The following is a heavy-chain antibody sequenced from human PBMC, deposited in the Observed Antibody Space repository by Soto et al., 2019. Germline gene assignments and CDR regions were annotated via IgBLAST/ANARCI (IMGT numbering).Heavy chain of an antibody. CDR2: VYHGGST. V-gene: IGHV4-4*02. Sequence: QVQLQESGPGLVKPSGTLSLTCAVSSGSISSSNWWTWVRQPPGKGLEWIGEVYHGGSTNYNPSLKSRVTISVDKSKNHFSLKLSSGTAADTAVYYCARIYCNTSSCYAFDIWGQGTMVTVSS. CDR3: ARIYCNTSSCYAFDI. D-gene: IGHD2-2*01. CDR1: SGSISSSNW. J-gene: IGHJ3*02.